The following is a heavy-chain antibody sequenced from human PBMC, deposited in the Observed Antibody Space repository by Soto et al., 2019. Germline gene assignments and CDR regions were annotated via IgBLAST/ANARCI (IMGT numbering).Heavy chain of an antibody. J-gene: IGHJ4*02. CDR3: AKQRAGYGSGSDTYYFDF. D-gene: IGHD3-10*01. CDR2: LSGSGGTT. V-gene: IGHV3-23*01. Sequence: EVQLLESGGGWVQPGGSLRLSCSTSGFTFSTYAMNWVRQAPGKGLEWVSALSGSGGTTYYADSVRGRFTISRDNSKNTLFLQMNSLRAEDTALYYCAKQRAGYGSGSDTYYFDFWGQGTPVTVSS. CDR1: GFTFSTYA.